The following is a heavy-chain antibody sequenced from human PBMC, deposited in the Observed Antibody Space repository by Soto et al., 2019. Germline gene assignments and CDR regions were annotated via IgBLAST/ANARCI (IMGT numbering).Heavy chain of an antibody. CDR1: WCTFRSYA. CDR2: ISASGTST. Sequence: GRSLRLSCAVAWCTFRSYAMSWLRHAPGKGLEWVSAISASGTSTYYADSVKGRYTISRDSSRSTLYLQMNSLRADDTAVFYCAKDFDYSSRFSAYWGQETRVTVSS. CDR3: AKDFDYSSRFSAY. D-gene: IGHD6-13*01. V-gene: IGHV3-23*01. J-gene: IGHJ4*02.